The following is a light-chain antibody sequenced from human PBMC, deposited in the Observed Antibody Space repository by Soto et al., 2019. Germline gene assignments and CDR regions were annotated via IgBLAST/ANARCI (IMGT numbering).Light chain of an antibody. CDR2: GAS. CDR3: QQYGSSPMYT. V-gene: IGKV3-20*01. CDR1: QTVTKNY. Sequence: EIVLMQSPGTLSLSPGERATLSCRASQTVTKNYLAWYQHKPGQAPRLLIYGASRRATGIPDRFSGSGSGTEFTLTISRLEPEDFAVYSCQQYGSSPMYTFGQGTKLE. J-gene: IGKJ2*01.